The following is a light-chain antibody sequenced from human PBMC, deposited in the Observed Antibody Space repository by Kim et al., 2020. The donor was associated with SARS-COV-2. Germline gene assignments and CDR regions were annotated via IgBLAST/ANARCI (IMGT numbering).Light chain of an antibody. V-gene: IGKV4-1*01. J-gene: IGKJ2*03. CDR2: WAS. Sequence: DIVMTQSPDSLAVSLGERATLNCKSSQTVLYNSNNKNYLAWYQQKPGQAPKLLIYWASIRESGVSDRFSGSGSETDFTLTISSLQAEDVAVYYCQQYYSTPPSFGQGTELEI. CDR1: QTVLYNSNNKNY. CDR3: QQYYSTPPS.